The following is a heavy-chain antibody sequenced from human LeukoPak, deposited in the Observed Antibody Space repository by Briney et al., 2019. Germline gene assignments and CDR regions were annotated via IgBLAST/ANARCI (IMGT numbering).Heavy chain of an antibody. CDR1: GGSFSGYY. J-gene: IGHJ6*02. D-gene: IGHD6-13*01. CDR2: INHSGST. V-gene: IGHV4-34*01. CDR3: ATNIATAGYYYGMDL. Sequence: SETLSLTCAVYGGSFSGYYWSWIRQPPGKGLEWIGEINHSGSTNYNPSLKSRVTISVDTSKNQFSLKLSSVTAADTAVYYCATNIATAGYYYGMDLWGQGTTVTVSS.